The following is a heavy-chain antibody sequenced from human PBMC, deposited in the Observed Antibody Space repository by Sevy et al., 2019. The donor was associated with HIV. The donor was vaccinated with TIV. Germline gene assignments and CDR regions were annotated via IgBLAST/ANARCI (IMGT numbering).Heavy chain of an antibody. Sequence: GGSLRLSCAASGFTFSSYTMSWVRQAPGKGLEWVSAISGSGRTTYYADSVRGRFTISRDNSKNTLYLQMNSLRAEDTALYYCASGSLDFWTNPRFDPWGQGILVTVSS. V-gene: IGHV3-23*01. CDR3: ASGSLDFWTNPRFDP. J-gene: IGHJ5*02. D-gene: IGHD3-3*01. CDR2: ISGSGRTT. CDR1: GFTFSSYT.